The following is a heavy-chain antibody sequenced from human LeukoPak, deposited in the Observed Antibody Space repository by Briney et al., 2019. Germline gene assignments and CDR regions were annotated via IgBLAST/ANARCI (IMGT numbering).Heavy chain of an antibody. V-gene: IGHV3-30*18. CDR3: AKDRRMMSSYYGMDV. CDR1: RFTFWSYG. CDR2: VSYDGSNK. D-gene: IGHD3-16*01. Sequence: GRSLRLSCAATRFTFWSYGMHWVRQAPGKGLEWVAVVSYDGSNKNYADSVKGRFTISRDNSKNTLYLQLNSLRVEDTAVYYCAKDRRMMSSYYGMDVWGQGTTVTVSS. J-gene: IGHJ6*02.